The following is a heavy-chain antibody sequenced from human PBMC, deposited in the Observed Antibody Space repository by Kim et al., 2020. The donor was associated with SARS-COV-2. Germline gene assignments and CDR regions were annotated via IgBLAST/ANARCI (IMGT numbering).Heavy chain of an antibody. J-gene: IGHJ4*02. CDR2: INSDGSTT. CDR1: GFTFSSYW. Sequence: GGSLRLSCAASGFTFSSYWMHWVRQAPGKGVVWVSRINSDGSTTNHADSVKGRFTISRYNAKNTLYLQMNSLRAEDTAVYYCARRAYSSGWWYFDYWGQGTLVTVSS. CDR3: ARRAYSSGWWYFDY. V-gene: IGHV3-74*01. D-gene: IGHD6-19*01.